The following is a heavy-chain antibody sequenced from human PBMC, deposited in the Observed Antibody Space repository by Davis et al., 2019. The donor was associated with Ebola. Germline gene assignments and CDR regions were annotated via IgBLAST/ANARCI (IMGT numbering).Heavy chain of an antibody. V-gene: IGHV4-39*01. Sequence: MPSETLSLTCTVSSGSISSSSYYWGWIRQPPGKGLEWIGSIYYSGSTYYNPSLKSRVTISVDTSKNQFSLKLSSVTAADTAVYYCARRIAARPFGDWFDPWGQGTLVTVSS. CDR2: IYYSGST. CDR3: ARRIAARPFGDWFDP. D-gene: IGHD6-6*01. J-gene: IGHJ5*02. CDR1: SGSISSSSYY.